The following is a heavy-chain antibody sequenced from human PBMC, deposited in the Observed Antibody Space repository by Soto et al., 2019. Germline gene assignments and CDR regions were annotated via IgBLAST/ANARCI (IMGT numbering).Heavy chain of an antibody. CDR1: GYTFTSYG. CDR2: ISAYNGNT. D-gene: IGHD1-26*01. J-gene: IGHJ4*02. CDR3: ARTPLYSGSYPFDY. V-gene: IGHV1-18*04. Sequence: GASVKVSCKASGYTFTSYGTSWVRQAPGQGLEWMGWISAYNGNTNYAQKLQGRVTMTTDTSTSTAYMELRSLRSDDTAVYYCARTPLYSGSYPFDYWGQGTLVTVSS.